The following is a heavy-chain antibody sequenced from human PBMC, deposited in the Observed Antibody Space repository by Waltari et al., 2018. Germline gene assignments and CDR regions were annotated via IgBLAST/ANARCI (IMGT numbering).Heavy chain of an antibody. J-gene: IGHJ4*02. CDR2: INYNGGT. Sequence: QVQLQQWGAGLLKPAETLSLTCAVSGGSFSVYKWTWIRQTPGKGLEWIGHINYNGGTNYSPSLESRVNISIDTSNRQFSLRLNSLTAADTAVYYCARGGIGVQFLEWLPGDFDNWGQGTLVTVSS. V-gene: IGHV4-34*01. CDR3: ARGGIGVQFLEWLPGDFDN. CDR1: GGSFSVYK. D-gene: IGHD3-3*01.